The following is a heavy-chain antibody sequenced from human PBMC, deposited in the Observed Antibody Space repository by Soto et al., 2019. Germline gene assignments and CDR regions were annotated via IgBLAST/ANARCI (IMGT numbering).Heavy chain of an antibody. V-gene: IGHV3-13*01. CDR2: IGTAGDT. D-gene: IGHD3-3*01. Sequence: GGSLRLSCAASGFTFSSYDMHWVRQATGKGLEWVSAIGTAGDTYYPGSVKGRFTISRENAKNSLYLQMNSLRAEDTAVYYCARDFKDDFWSGYYTHRSSYGMDVWGQGTTVTVSS. CDR1: GFTFSSYD. CDR3: ARDFKDDFWSGYYTHRSSYGMDV. J-gene: IGHJ6*02.